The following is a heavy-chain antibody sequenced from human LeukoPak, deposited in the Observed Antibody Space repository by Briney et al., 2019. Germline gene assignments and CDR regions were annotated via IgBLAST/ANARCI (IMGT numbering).Heavy chain of an antibody. Sequence: ASVKASCKASGGTFSSYAISWVRQAPGQGLEWMGRIIPILGIANYAQKFQGRVTITADKSTSTAYMELSSLRSEDTAVYYCAREEKRYYGSGSYGYWGQGTLVTVSS. J-gene: IGHJ4*02. CDR1: GGTFSSYA. V-gene: IGHV1-69*04. CDR3: AREEKRYYGSGSYGY. D-gene: IGHD3-10*01. CDR2: IIPILGIA.